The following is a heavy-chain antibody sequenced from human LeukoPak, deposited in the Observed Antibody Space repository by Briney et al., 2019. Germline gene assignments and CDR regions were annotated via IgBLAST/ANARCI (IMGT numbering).Heavy chain of an antibody. J-gene: IGHJ6*02. Sequence: ETLSLTCTVSGGSIRSSYYYWGWIRQPPGKGLEWVANIKQDGSEKYYVDSVKGRFTISRDNAKNSLYLQMNSLRAEDTAVYYCARDLNYYYGMDVWGQGTTVTVSS. CDR1: GGSIRSSYYY. CDR3: ARDLNYYYGMDV. CDR2: IKQDGSEK. V-gene: IGHV3-7*03.